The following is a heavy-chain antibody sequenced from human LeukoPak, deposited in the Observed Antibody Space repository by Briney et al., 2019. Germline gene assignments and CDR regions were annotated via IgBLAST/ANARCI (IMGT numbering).Heavy chain of an antibody. J-gene: IGHJ4*02. Sequence: GGSLRLSCAASGFTFSSYGMHWVPQAPGKGLEWVAVIWYDGSNKYYADSVKGRFTISRDNSKNTLYLQMNSLRAEDTAVYYCARDNSVADYFDYWGQGTLVTVSS. V-gene: IGHV3-33*01. CDR3: ARDNSVADYFDY. CDR1: GFTFSSYG. D-gene: IGHD6-19*01. CDR2: IWYDGSNK.